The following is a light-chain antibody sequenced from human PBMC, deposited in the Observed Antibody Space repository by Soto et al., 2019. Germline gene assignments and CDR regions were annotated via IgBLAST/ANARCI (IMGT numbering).Light chain of an antibody. CDR1: SSNIGSNT. Sequence: QSVLTQPPSASGTPGQRVTISCSGSSSNIGSNTVNWYQQLPGTAPKLLIYSNNQRPLGVPDRFSGSKSGTSGSLAISGLQSEDEADYYCAAWDDSLNGLVFGTGTKVTVL. V-gene: IGLV1-44*01. CDR3: AAWDDSLNGLV. CDR2: SNN. J-gene: IGLJ1*01.